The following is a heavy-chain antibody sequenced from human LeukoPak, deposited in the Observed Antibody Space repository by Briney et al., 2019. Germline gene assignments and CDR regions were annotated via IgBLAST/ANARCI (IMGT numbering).Heavy chain of an antibody. Sequence: PGGSLRLSCAASGFTFSSYAMSWVRQAPGKGLEWVSAISGSGGSTYYADSVKGRFTISRDNSKNTLYLQMNSLRAEDTAVYYCAKVTRPYSSSWWGAFDTWGQGTMVTVSS. J-gene: IGHJ3*02. CDR3: AKVTRPYSSSWWGAFDT. CDR2: ISGSGGST. CDR1: GFTFSSYA. V-gene: IGHV3-23*01. D-gene: IGHD6-13*01.